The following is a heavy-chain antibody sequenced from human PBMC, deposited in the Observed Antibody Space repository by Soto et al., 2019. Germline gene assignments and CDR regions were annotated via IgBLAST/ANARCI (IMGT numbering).Heavy chain of an antibody. Sequence: SETLSLTCTVSGSSISSSGYYWGWIRQPPGRGLEWIGSLYYNVGTYYNPSLKSRVTISADTSANQFFLLVNSVTAADTAIYYCARFPSRHWVDYWGQAALVTVSS. CDR3: ARFPSRHWVDY. J-gene: IGHJ4*02. D-gene: IGHD3-16*01. CDR2: LYYNVGT. CDR1: GSSISSSGYY. V-gene: IGHV4-39*01.